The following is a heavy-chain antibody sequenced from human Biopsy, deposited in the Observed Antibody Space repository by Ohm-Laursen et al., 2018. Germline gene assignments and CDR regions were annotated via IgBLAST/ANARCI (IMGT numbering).Heavy chain of an antibody. J-gene: IGHJ4*02. CDR2: INQSGTT. V-gene: IGHV4-34*01. D-gene: IGHD5/OR15-5a*01. CDR3: ARVNVDRVSTIID. Sequence: SETLSLACAVFGKTFSDYQWSWIRQPPGKGLEWIGQINQSGTTNYNPSLKSRVIISLDTSKNQFSLKLSSVIAADTAVYYCARVNVDRVSTIIDWGQGTLVTVSS. CDR1: GKTFSDYQ.